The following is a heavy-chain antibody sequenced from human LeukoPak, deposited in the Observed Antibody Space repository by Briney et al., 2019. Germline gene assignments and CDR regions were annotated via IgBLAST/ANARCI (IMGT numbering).Heavy chain of an antibody. J-gene: IGHJ3*02. CDR3: ARDLDYYGSGSFFNI. CDR1: GYTFTAYS. D-gene: IGHD3-10*01. CDR2: INPNSGGT. V-gene: IGHV1-2*02. Sequence: GASVKVSCKASGYTFTAYSMHWVRQAPGQGLEWMGWINPNSGGTNYAQKFPGRVNMTRDTSITTAYMELSRLRSDDTAVYYCARDLDYYGSGSFFNIWGQGTMVTVSS.